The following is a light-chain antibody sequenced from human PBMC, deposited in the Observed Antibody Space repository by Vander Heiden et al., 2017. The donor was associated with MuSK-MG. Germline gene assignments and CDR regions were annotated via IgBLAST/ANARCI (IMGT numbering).Light chain of an antibody. Sequence: EIVFTQAPGTLSLPPAERASLACRASQSVGSSYLAWYQQRPGQAPRFLIYGASSRATGIPARFSGSGSGKDFTLTISRLGPGNFAVYYCRQYGSSPYTFGQGTKLEIK. CDR3: RQYGSSPYT. CDR1: QSVGSSY. V-gene: IGKV3-20*01. CDR2: GAS. J-gene: IGKJ2*01.